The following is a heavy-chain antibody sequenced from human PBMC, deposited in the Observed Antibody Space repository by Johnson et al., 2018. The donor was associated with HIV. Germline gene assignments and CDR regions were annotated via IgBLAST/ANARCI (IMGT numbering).Heavy chain of an antibody. CDR1: GFTFSDYY. V-gene: IGHV3-11*04. CDR2: ITSSGTSS. CDR3: ARAIKDAFDI. Sequence: QVQLVESGGGLVQPGGSLRLSCAASGFTFSDYYMSWIRQAPGKGLEWVSYITSSGTSSYYADSVKGRLTISRDNAKNSLYLQMNSLIAEDPAVYFCARAIKDAFDIWGQGTMVTVSP. J-gene: IGHJ3*02.